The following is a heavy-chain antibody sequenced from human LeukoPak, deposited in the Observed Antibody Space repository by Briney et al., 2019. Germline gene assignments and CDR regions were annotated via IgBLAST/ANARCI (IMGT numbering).Heavy chain of an antibody. CDR1: GYTFTSYG. D-gene: IGHD3-10*01. CDR3: ARDEHYYGSGTYYRRASTFDI. Sequence: ASVKLSCKASGYTFTSYGISWVRQAPGQGLEWMGWISANNGYTNYAQKLQGRVTMTTDTSTTTAYMELTGLTSDDTAVYYCARDEHYYGSGTYYRRASTFDIWGQGTMVTVSS. J-gene: IGHJ3*02. CDR2: ISANNGYT. V-gene: IGHV1-18*04.